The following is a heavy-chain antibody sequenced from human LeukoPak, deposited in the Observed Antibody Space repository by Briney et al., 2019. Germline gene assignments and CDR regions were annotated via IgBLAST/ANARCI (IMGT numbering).Heavy chain of an antibody. V-gene: IGHV4-34*01. Sequence: PSETLSLTCAVYGGSFSGYYWSWIRQPPGKGLEWIGEINHSGSTNYNPSLKSRVTISVDTSKNQFSLKLSSVTAADTAVYYCARDSYYDFWSGYHDAFDIWGQGTMVTVSS. CDR2: INHSGST. J-gene: IGHJ3*02. CDR3: ARDSYYDFWSGYHDAFDI. D-gene: IGHD3-3*01. CDR1: GGSFSGYY.